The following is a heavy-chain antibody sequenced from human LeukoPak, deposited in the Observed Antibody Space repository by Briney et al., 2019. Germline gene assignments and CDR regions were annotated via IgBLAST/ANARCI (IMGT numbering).Heavy chain of an antibody. CDR1: GGSFRGYY. Sequence: SETLSLTCAVYGGSFRGYYWSWIRQPPGKGLEWIGEINHSGSTNYNPSLKSRVTISVDTSKNQFSLKLSSVTAADTAVYYCARGYIVVVPAAPRTPAFDYWGQGTLVSVSS. CDR3: ARGYIVVVPAAPRTPAFDY. J-gene: IGHJ4*02. CDR2: INHSGST. V-gene: IGHV4-34*01. D-gene: IGHD2-2*01.